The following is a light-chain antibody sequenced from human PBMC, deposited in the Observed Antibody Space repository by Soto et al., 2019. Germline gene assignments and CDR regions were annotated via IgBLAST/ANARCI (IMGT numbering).Light chain of an antibody. CDR2: GAS. CDR3: QQYGPSPPT. V-gene: IGKV3-20*01. Sequence: EMVLTQSPGTLALSPGERATLSCRASQSVSRNSLAWYQQQPGQAPRLLIYGASSRATDIPDRFSGSGSGTDFTLIVRRLEPEDFAVYFCQQYGPSPPTFGPGTKVDI. J-gene: IGKJ3*01. CDR1: QSVSRNS.